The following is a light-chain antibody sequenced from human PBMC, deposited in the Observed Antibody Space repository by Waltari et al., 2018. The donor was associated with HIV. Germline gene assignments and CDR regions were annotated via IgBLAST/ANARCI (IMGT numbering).Light chain of an antibody. CDR3: QQRSNWPPLT. CDR2: DAS. Sequence: EIVLTQSQATLFLSPGERATLSCRASQSVGSYLALYQQKPGQAPRLLIYDASNRATGIPARFSGSGSGTDFTLTISSLQPEDFAVYYCQQRSNWPPLTFGGGTKVGIK. J-gene: IGKJ4*01. CDR1: QSVGSY. V-gene: IGKV3-11*01.